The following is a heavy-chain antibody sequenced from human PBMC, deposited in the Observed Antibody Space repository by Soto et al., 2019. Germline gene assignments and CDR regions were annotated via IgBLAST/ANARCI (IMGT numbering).Heavy chain of an antibody. CDR3: AREVLWSRYFDY. CDR2: MSYDGTTK. J-gene: IGHJ4*02. CDR1: GFIFSNYV. V-gene: IGHV3-30-3*01. Sequence: QVQLVESGGGVVQPGRSLRLSCAASGFIFSNYVMYWVRQAPGKGLEWVAFMSYDGTTKSYADSVTGRFTISRDNSHNTLYLQMSSLRPEDTGVYYCAREVLWSRYFDYWGQGTLVTVSS. D-gene: IGHD3-10*01.